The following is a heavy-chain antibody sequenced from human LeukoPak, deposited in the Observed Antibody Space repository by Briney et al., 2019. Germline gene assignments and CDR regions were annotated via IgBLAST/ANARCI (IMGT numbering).Heavy chain of an antibody. V-gene: IGHV3-7*01. Sequence: PGGSLRLSCTASGFTFSNYWMTWVRQAPGKGLEWVANIKQDGSRIYYVDSVKGRFTISRDNAKNSLYVQMNSLRPEDTAVYYCARIGYSSSSLDYWGQGTLVTVSS. CDR2: IKQDGSRI. J-gene: IGHJ4*02. D-gene: IGHD6-6*01. CDR1: GFTFSNYW. CDR3: ARIGYSSSSLDY.